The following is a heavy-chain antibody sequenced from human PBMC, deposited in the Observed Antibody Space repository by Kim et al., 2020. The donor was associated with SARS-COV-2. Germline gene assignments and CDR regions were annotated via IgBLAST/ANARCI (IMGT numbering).Heavy chain of an antibody. CDR2: VYYDGNT. V-gene: IGHV4-59*01. CDR3: ARGGTTGWSYYFDY. D-gene: IGHD6-19*01. Sequence: SETLSLTCTLSGGSISTFYWSWIRQSPQKGLEWIGYVYYDGNTNYNPSPKSRVIISVDRSNNRFSLRLRSVTAADTAVYYCARGGTTGWSYYFDYWGQGTLVTVSS. J-gene: IGHJ4*02. CDR1: GGSISTFY.